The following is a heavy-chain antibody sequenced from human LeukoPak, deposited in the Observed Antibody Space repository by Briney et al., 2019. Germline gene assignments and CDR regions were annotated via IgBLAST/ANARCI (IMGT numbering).Heavy chain of an antibody. CDR1: GGSISSYN. J-gene: IGHJ5*02. V-gene: IGHV4-59*12. CDR2: IYYSGST. CDR3: ARGARTPSGYGSRTDGRANWFDP. D-gene: IGHD5-12*01. Sequence: SETLSLTCTVSGGSISSYNWSWIRQPPGKGLEWIGYIYYSGSTNYNPSLKSRVTISVDTSKNQFSLKLSSVTAADTAVYYCARGARTPSGYGSRTDGRANWFDPWGQGTLVTVSS.